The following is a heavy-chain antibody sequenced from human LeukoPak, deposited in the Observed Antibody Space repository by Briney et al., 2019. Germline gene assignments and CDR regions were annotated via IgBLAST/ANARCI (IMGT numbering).Heavy chain of an antibody. J-gene: IGHJ4*02. CDR3: ARSGRGTYYYFDL. CDR1: GGTSSSYA. D-gene: IGHD5-12*01. V-gene: IGHV1-69*06. Sequence: ASVKVSCKASGGTSSSYAISWVRQAPGQGLEWMGGIIPIFGTANYAQKFQGRVTITADKSTSTAYMELSSLRSDDTAMYYCARSGRGTYYYFDLWGQGTLVTVSS. CDR2: IIPIFGTA.